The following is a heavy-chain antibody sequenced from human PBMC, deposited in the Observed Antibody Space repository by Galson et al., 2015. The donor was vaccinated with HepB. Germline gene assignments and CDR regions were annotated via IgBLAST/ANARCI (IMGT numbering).Heavy chain of an antibody. Sequence: SLRLSCAASGFTFSSYGMHWVRQAPGKGLEWVAVISYDGSNKYYADSVKGRFTISRDNSKNTLYLQMNSLRAEDTAVYYCAKDQTLSILTGLDYWGQGTLVTVSS. CDR3: AKDQTLSILTGLDY. J-gene: IGHJ4*02. CDR2: ISYDGSNK. CDR1: GFTFSSYG. V-gene: IGHV3-30*18. D-gene: IGHD3-9*01.